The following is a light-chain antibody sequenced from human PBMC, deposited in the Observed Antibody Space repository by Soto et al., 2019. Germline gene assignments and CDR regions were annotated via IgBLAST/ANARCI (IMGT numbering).Light chain of an antibody. V-gene: IGLV2-14*01. J-gene: IGLJ2*01. CDR1: GSDVGAYNY. CDR3: SSYTSSSTPVV. Sequence: QSALTQPASVSGSPGQSITISCTGSGSDVGAYNYVSWYQQHPDKAPELLIFEVTNRPSGVSDRFSGSKSGNTASLTISSLQAEDEADYYCSSYTSSSTPVVFGGGTQLTVL. CDR2: EVT.